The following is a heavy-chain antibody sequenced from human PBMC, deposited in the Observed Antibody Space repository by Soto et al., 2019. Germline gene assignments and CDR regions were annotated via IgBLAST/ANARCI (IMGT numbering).Heavy chain of an antibody. CDR3: ARGKRRIAALPDY. CDR2: INHSGST. D-gene: IGHD6-6*01. J-gene: IGHJ4*02. V-gene: IGHV4-34*01. Sequence: SETLSLTCAVYGGSFSGYYWSWIRQPPGKGLEWIGEINHSGSTNYNPSLKSRVTISVDTSKNQFSLKLSSVTAADTAVYYCARGKRRIAALPDYWGQGTLVTVSS. CDR1: GGSFSGYY.